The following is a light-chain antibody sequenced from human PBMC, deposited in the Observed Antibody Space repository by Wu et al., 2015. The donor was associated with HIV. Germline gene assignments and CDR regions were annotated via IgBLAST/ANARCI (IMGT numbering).Light chain of an antibody. CDR2: GAS. Sequence: EIVLTQSPGTLSLSPGERATLSCRASQTISSAYLAWYQQRPGQAPRLLIYGASSRATGIPDRFSGSGSGTDFTLTISRPEPEDFAVYYCQQFGTSPEFTFGPGTKVDFK. V-gene: IGKV3-20*01. CDR3: QQFGTSPEFT. CDR1: QTISSAY. J-gene: IGKJ3*01.